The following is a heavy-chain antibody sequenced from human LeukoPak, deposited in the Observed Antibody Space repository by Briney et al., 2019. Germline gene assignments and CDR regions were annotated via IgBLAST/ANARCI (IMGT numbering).Heavy chain of an antibody. CDR2: ITWDGATT. V-gene: IGHV3-43*01. J-gene: IGHJ4*02. CDR3: AKDYGNYRGFDY. CDR1: GFTFALYM. D-gene: IGHD3-22*01. Sequence: GGSLRLSCAASGFTFALYMMHWVRQAPGKGLEGVCHITWDGATTYYADSVKGRFTISRDNRKNSLYLQMNSLSIEDTALYYCAKDYGNYRGFDYWGQGTLVTVSS.